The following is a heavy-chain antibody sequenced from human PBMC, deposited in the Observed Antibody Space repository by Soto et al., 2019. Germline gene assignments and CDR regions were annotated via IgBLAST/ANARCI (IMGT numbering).Heavy chain of an antibody. CDR2: ISAYNGNT. V-gene: IGHV1-18*01. D-gene: IGHD6-13*01. J-gene: IGHJ6*02. Sequence: ASVKVSCKASGYTFTSYGISWVRQAPGQGLEWMGWISAYNGNTNYAQKLQGRVTMTTDTSTSTAYMELRSLRSDDTAVYYCARDPKQQLPYGMDVWAKGPRSPSP. CDR3: ARDPKQQLPYGMDV. CDR1: GYTFTSYG.